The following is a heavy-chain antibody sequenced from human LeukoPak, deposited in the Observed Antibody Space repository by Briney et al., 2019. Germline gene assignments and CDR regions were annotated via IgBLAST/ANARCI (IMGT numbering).Heavy chain of an antibody. J-gene: IGHJ4*02. D-gene: IGHD2-15*01. CDR3: AKHFNYCSGGSCYWGFVGY. Sequence: QPGGSLRLSCAASGFTFSSYAMSWVRQAPGKGLEWVSAISGSGGSTYYADSVKGRFTISRDNSKNTLYLQMNSLRAEDTAVYYCAKHFNYCSGGSCYWGFVGYWGQGTLATVSS. V-gene: IGHV3-23*01. CDR2: ISGSGGST. CDR1: GFTFSSYA.